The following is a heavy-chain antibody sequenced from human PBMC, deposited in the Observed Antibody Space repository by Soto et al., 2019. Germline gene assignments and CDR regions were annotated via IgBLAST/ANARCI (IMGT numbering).Heavy chain of an antibody. CDR3: AKDLTSVPEY. D-gene: IGHD6-6*01. J-gene: IGHJ4*02. CDR1: GCTFSSYW. V-gene: IGHV3-74*01. Sequence: GWSLRLSCAASGCTFSSYWMYWVRQAPGKGLVWVSRIKTDGSITSYADSVKGRFTVSRDNARDMFYLQMNSLRAEDTAVYYCAKDLTSVPEYWGQGTMVTVDS. CDR2: IKTDGSIT.